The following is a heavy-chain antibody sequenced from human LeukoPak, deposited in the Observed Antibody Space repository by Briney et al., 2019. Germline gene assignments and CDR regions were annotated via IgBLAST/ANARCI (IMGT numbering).Heavy chain of an antibody. CDR1: GGSISSGSYY. D-gene: IGHD3-3*01. V-gene: IGHV4-61*02. J-gene: IGHJ3*02. Sequence: PSQTLSLTCTVSGGSISSGSYYWSWIRQPAGKGLEWIGRIYTSGSTNYNPSLKSRVTISVDTSKNQFSLKLSSVTAADTAVYYCARDSNPNYDFWSGYLARFAFDIWGQGTMATVSS. CDR3: ARDSNPNYDFWSGYLARFAFDI. CDR2: IYTSGST.